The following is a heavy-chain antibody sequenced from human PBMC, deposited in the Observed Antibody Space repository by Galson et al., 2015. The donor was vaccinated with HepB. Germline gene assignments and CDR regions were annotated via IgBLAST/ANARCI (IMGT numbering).Heavy chain of an antibody. CDR2: ISSSSSTI. J-gene: IGHJ3*02. CDR3: ARAGVITTLAFDI. Sequence: SLRLSCAASGFTFSSYSMNWVRQAPGKGLEWASYISSSSSTIYYADSVKGRFTVSRDNAKNSLYLQMNSLRAEDTAVYYCARAGVITTLAFDIWGQGTMVTVSS. V-gene: IGHV3-48*01. D-gene: IGHD3-22*01. CDR1: GFTFSSYS.